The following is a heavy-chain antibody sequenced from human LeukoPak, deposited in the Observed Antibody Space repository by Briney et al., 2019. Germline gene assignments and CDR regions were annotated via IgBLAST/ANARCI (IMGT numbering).Heavy chain of an antibody. D-gene: IGHD3-22*01. CDR2: ISSSGSTI. Sequence: GGSLRLSCAASGFTFSDYYMSWIRQAPGKGLEWVSCISSSGSTIYYADSVKGRFTISRDNAKNSLYLQMNSLRAEDTAVYYCARRTQDYYDSSGYYFDYWGQGTLVTVSS. V-gene: IGHV3-11*01. CDR1: GFTFSDYY. J-gene: IGHJ4*02. CDR3: ARRTQDYYDSSGYYFDY.